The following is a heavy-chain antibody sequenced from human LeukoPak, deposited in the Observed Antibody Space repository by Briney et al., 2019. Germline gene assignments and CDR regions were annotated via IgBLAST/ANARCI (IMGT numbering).Heavy chain of an antibody. CDR1: GGSISSSSYY. J-gene: IGHJ6*02. D-gene: IGHD3-10*01. CDR3: ARARGSGQYYYFDMDV. V-gene: IGHV4-39*07. Sequence: SETLSLTCTVSGGSISSSSYYWGWIRQPPGKGLEWIGSIYYSGSTNYNPSLKSRVTISVDTSKNQFSLKLSSVTAADTAVYYCARARGSGQYYYFDMDVWGQGTTVTVSS. CDR2: IYYSGST.